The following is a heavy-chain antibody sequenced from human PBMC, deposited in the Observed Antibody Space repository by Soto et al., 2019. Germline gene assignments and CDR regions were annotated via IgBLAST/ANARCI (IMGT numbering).Heavy chain of an antibody. J-gene: IGHJ6*02. V-gene: IGHV3-73*01. Sequence: PGWSLRLSCAASGFTFSGSAMHWVRQASGKGLEWVGRIRSKANSYATAYAASVKGRFTISRDDSKNTAYLQMNSLKTEDTAVYYCTRRAAAAAVVPYGMDVWGQGTTVTVSS. CDR1: GFTFSGSA. CDR2: IRSKANSYAT. D-gene: IGHD6-13*01. CDR3: TRRAAAAAVVPYGMDV.